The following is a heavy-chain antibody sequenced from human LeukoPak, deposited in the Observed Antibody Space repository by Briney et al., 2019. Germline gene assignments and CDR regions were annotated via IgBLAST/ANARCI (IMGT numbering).Heavy chain of an antibody. CDR2: ISYDGNNK. Sequence: GGSLRLSCAASGFTFSSYAMHWVRQAPGKGLEWVAVISYDGNNKYYADSVKGRFTISRDNSKNTLYLQMNSLRAEDTAVYYCAMDSSWLPLKFDYWGQGTLVTVST. J-gene: IGHJ4*02. CDR3: AMDSSWLPLKFDY. D-gene: IGHD5-24*01. CDR1: GFTFSSYA. V-gene: IGHV3-30*14.